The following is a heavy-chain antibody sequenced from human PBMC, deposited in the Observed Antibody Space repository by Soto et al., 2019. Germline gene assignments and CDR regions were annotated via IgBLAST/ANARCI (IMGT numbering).Heavy chain of an antibody. J-gene: IGHJ2*01. CDR2: IYHSGTT. CDR3: VREFSCLWFFDL. Sequence: QVQLQESGPGLVKPSETLSLTCAVSGYSISDGYYWGWVRQPAGKGLEWIGSIYHSGTTFYNPSLRGRVTISIDASENQFSLSLSSVTAADTATFYCVREFSCLWFFDLWCRGTLVTVSS. V-gene: IGHV4-38-2*02. CDR1: GYSISDGYY.